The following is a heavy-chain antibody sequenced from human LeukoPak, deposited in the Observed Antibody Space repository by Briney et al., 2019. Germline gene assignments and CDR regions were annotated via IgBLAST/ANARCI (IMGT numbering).Heavy chain of an antibody. Sequence: ASVKVSCKASGYTFTGYYMHWVRQAPGQGLEWMGWINPNSGGTNYAQKFQGRVTMTRDTSISTAYMELSRLRSDDTAVYYCARDPEGIRSGYYYYYYGMDVWGQGTTVTVSS. D-gene: IGHD3-3*01. CDR3: ARDPEGIRSGYYYYYYGMDV. CDR2: INPNSGGT. V-gene: IGHV1-2*02. J-gene: IGHJ6*02. CDR1: GYTFTGYY.